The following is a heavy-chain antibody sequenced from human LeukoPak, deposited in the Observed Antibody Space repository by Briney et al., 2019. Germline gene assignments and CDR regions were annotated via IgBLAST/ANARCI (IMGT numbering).Heavy chain of an antibody. Sequence: VGSLRVSCAASGFTVTSNYMSWVRQAPGKGLEWVSASYSDAGPYYADSVKGRFTISRDNSKNTLYLQMNSLRAEDTAVYYCARSVVPAGRFDYWGQEPVDTVSS. CDR1: GFTVTSNY. D-gene: IGHD2-2*01. V-gene: IGHV3-53*01. CDR3: ARSVVPAGRFDY. CDR2: SYSDAGP. J-gene: IGHJ4*02.